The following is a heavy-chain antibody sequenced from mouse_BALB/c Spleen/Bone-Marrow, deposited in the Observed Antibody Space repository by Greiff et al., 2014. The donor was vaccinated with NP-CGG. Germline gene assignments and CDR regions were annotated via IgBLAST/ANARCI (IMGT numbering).Heavy chain of an antibody. D-gene: IGHD2-10*01. J-gene: IGHJ4*01. CDR3: TRRSLLSDYYSMDY. CDR1: GYTFTSYY. Sequence: VQLQQPGAELVKPGASVKLSCKASGYTFTSYYLYWVKQRPGQGLEWIGEINPSNGGTNFNERFKSKASLTVDKSSSTAYMQLNSLTSEDSAVYYCTRRSLLSDYYSMDYRGQGTSVTVSS. CDR2: INPSNGGT. V-gene: IGHV1S81*02.